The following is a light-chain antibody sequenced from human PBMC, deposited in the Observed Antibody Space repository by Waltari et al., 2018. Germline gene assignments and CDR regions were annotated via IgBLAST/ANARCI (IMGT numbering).Light chain of an antibody. Sequence: DIQMTQSPSSLSASLGDSVTITCRASQSISSYLNWYQQKPGVAPKLLLYAASSLRNGVPSRFSGSGSGTDFSLTISRLEPEDFAVYYCQQYGSSPPWTFGQGTKVEIK. CDR1: QSISSY. J-gene: IGKJ1*01. CDR2: AAS. CDR3: QQYGSSPPWT. V-gene: IGKV1-39*01.